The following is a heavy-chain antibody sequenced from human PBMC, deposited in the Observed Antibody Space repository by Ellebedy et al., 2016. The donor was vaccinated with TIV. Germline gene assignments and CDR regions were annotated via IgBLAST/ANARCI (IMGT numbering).Heavy chain of an antibody. J-gene: IGHJ4*02. D-gene: IGHD2-15*01. Sequence: PGGSLRLSCEASGFSFDIYSMHWVRQAPGKGLDWVAVIWYDGSIENYADSVKGRFTVSRDSSKNTLYLQMDSLRADDTAVYYCAREGGSLHSKGAVFDYWGQGTLVTVSS. CDR3: AREGGSLHSKGAVFDY. CDR1: GFSFDIYS. V-gene: IGHV3-33*08. CDR2: IWYDGSIE.